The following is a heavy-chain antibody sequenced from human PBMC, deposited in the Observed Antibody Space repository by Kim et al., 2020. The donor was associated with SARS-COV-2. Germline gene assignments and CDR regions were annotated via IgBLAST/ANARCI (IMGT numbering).Heavy chain of an antibody. CDR3: ARVRYSSSWIDAFDI. Sequence: SETLSLTCAAYGGSFSGYYWSWICQPPGKGLEWIGEINHSGSTNYNPSLKSRVTISVDTSKNQFSLKLSSVTAADTAVYYCARVRYSSSWIDAFDIWGQGTMVTVSS. V-gene: IGHV4-34*01. CDR1: GGSFSGYY. J-gene: IGHJ3*02. CDR2: INHSGST. D-gene: IGHD6-13*01.